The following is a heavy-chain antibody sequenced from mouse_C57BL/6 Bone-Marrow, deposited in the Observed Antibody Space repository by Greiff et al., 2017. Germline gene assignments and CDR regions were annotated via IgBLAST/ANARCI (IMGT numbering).Heavy chain of an antibody. CDR1: GYTFTSYG. CDR3: ASPYGSSHPH. J-gene: IGHJ4*01. D-gene: IGHD1-1*01. CDR2: IYPRSGNT. Sequence: VQLQQSGAELARPGASVKLSCKASGYTFTSYGISWVKQRTGQGLEWIGEIYPRSGNTYYNETFKGKATLTADKSSSTAYMELRSLTSEDSAVYFCASPYGSSHPHWGQGTSVTVSS. V-gene: IGHV1-81*01.